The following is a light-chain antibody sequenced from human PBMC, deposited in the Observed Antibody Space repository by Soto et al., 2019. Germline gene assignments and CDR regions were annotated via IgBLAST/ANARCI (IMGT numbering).Light chain of an antibody. CDR1: QSVFSY. J-gene: IGKJ4*01. CDR3: QQRSDSPPLT. Sequence: EVVLTQSPATLSLSPGDRATLSCRASQSVFSYLAWYQHIPGQAPRLLIYDAYKRATGVPARFSGSGSETDFTLIISSLEPEDFAVYYCQQRSDSPPLTFGGGTKVEIK. CDR2: DAY. V-gene: IGKV3-11*01.